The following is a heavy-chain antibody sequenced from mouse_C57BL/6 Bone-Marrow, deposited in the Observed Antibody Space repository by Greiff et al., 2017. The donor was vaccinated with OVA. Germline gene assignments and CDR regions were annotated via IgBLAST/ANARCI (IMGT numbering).Heavy chain of an antibody. CDR1: GYTFTGYE. D-gene: IGHD2-5*01. CDR2: IDPETGGT. J-gene: IGHJ4*01. Sequence: QVHVQQSGAELVRPGASVTLSCKASGYTFTGYEMHWVKQTPVHGLEWIGAIDPETGGTAYNQKFKGKATLTADKSSSTAYLELRSLTSEASAVYYCTSGYINYYAMDYWGQGTSVTVSS. V-gene: IGHV1-15*01. CDR3: TSGYINYYAMDY.